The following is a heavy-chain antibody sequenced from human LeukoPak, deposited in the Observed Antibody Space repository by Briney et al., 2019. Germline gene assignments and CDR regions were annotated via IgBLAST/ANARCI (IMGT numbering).Heavy chain of an antibody. CDR3: AHRPVAGKGYYFDY. V-gene: IGHV2-5*01. J-gene: IGHJ4*02. CDR1: GFSLSTRVVG. Sequence: SGPTLVNPPQTLTLTCTFSGFSLSTRVVGVGWIRQPPGKALEWLALIHWNDGKRYSPSLRSRLTITKDTSKNQVVLIMTNMDPVDTATYYCAHRPVAGKGYYFDYWGQGTLVTVSS. D-gene: IGHD6-19*01. CDR2: IHWNDGK.